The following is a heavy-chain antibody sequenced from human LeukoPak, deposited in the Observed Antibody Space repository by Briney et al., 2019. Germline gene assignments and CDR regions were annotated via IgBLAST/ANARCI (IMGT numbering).Heavy chain of an antibody. Sequence: AGGSLRPSCVASGLTLSSYGTHWVRQAPGKGREWVAFIRYDGSNKYYTDSVKGRFTISRDNTKNTLYLQMNSLRADDTAEYYCTRSVWGYCGGGGSFDCWGQGTLVTVSS. J-gene: IGHJ4*02. CDR2: IRYDGSNK. CDR1: GLTLSSYG. D-gene: IGHD2-15*01. CDR3: TRSVWGYCGGGGSFDC. V-gene: IGHV3-30*02.